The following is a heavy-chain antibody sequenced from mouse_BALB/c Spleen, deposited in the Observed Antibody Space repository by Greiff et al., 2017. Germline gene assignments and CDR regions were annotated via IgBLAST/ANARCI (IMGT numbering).Heavy chain of an antibody. CDR3: ARSLYGSSSWFAY. Sequence: QVQLQQSGAELVRPGVSVKISCKGSGYTFTDYAMHWVKQSHAKSLEWIGVISTYYGDASYNQKFKGKATMTVDKSSSTAYMELARLTSEDSAIYYCARSLYGSSSWFAYWGQGTLVTVSA. CDR1: GYTFTDYA. J-gene: IGHJ3*01. V-gene: IGHV1S137*01. D-gene: IGHD1-1*01. CDR2: ISTYYGDA.